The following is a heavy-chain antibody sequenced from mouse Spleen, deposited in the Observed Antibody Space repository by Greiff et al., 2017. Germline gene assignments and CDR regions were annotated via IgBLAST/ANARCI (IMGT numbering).Heavy chain of an antibody. CDR3: ARGGNYHWYFDV. V-gene: IGHV3-2*02. Sequence: EVQRVESGPGLVKPSQSLSLTCTVTGYSITSDYAWNWIRQFPGNKLEWMGYISYSGSTSYNPSLKSRISITRDTSKNQFFLQLNSVTTEDTATYYCARGGNYHWYFDVWGAGTTVTVSS. CDR1: GYSITSDYA. CDR2: ISYSGST. D-gene: IGHD2-1*01. J-gene: IGHJ1*01.